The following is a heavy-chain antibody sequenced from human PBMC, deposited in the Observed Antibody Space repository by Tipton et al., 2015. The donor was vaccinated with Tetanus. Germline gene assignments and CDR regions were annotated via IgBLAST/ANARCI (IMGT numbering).Heavy chain of an antibody. V-gene: IGHV4-31*03. CDR2: ISHSGSS. J-gene: IGHJ3*01. Sequence: LRLSCSVSNGSISSGGYYWSWIRQYPGKGLEWIGEISHSGSSSYSPSLKSRVTISVDTSKNQFSLRLRSVAAADTAVYYCARGGRDAYNNPLGAFDVWGRGTTVTVSS. CDR3: ARGGRDAYNNPLGAFDV. CDR1: NGSISSGGYY. D-gene: IGHD5-24*01.